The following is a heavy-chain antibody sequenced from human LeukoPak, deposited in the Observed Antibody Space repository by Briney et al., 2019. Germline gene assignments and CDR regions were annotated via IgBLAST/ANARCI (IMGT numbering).Heavy chain of an antibody. D-gene: IGHD3-22*01. V-gene: IGHV4-38-2*02. J-gene: IGHJ4*02. Sequence: SETLSLTCTVSGYSISSGYYWGWIRQPPGKGLEWIGEINHSGSTNYNPSLKSRVTISVDTSKNQFSLKLSSVTAADTAVYYCAYDTYYYDSSGPYYFDYWGQGTLVTVSS. CDR2: INHSGST. CDR1: GYSISSGYY. CDR3: AYDTYYYDSSGPYYFDY.